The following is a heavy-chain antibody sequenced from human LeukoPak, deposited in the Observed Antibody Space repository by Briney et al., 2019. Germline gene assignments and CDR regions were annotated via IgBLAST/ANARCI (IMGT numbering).Heavy chain of an antibody. CDR1: GFTVSNNF. Sequence: GSLRLSCAASGFTVSNNFMNWVRQAPGKGLEWVSVISGRGSTYYADPVKGRFTISRDNSKNTLYLQMNSLRAEDTAVYYCAKRSAWGYDFDDAFDIWGQGTMVTVSS. CDR2: ISGRGST. V-gene: IGHV3-53*01. CDR3: AKRSAWGYDFDDAFDI. D-gene: IGHD3/OR15-3a*01. J-gene: IGHJ3*02.